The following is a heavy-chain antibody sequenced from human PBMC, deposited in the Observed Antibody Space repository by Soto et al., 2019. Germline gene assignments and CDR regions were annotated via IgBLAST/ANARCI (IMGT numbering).Heavy chain of an antibody. CDR2: ISSSSSYI. J-gene: IGHJ5*02. CDR1: GFTFSSYS. Sequence: GGSLRLSCAASGFTFSSYSMNWVRQAPGKGLEWVSSISSSSSYIYYADSVKGRFTISRDDAKNSLYLQMNSLRAEDTAVYYCARDGVFRGSDPWGQGTLVTVSS. CDR3: ARDGVFRGSDP. V-gene: IGHV3-21*01. D-gene: IGHD3-10*01.